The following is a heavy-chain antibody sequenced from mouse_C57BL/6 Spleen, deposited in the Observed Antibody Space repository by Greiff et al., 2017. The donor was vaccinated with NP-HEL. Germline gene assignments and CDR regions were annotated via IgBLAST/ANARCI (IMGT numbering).Heavy chain of an antibody. J-gene: IGHJ1*03. CDR3: ARRGEFITTVVATGDFDV. D-gene: IGHD1-1*01. V-gene: IGHV1-7*01. Sequence: VQLQESGAELAKPGASVKLSCKASGYTFTSYWMHWVKQRPGQGLEWIGYINPSSGYTKYNQKFKDKATLTADKSSSTAYMQLSSLTYEDSAVYYCARRGEFITTVVATGDFDVWGTGTTGNVAS. CDR1: GYTFTSYW. CDR2: INPSSGYT.